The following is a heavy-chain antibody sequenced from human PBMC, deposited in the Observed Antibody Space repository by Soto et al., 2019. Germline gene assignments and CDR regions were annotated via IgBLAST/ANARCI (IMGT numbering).Heavy chain of an antibody. V-gene: IGHV3-23*01. CDR1: GFTFSSYA. Sequence: PGGSLRLSCAASGFTFSSYAMSWVRQAPGKGLEWVSAISGSGGSTYYADSVKGRFTISRDNSKNTLYLQMNSLRAEDTAVYYCAKDFYGIALPHDGFDIWGQGTMVTVSS. D-gene: IGHD6-13*01. J-gene: IGHJ3*02. CDR2: ISGSGGST. CDR3: AKDFYGIALPHDGFDI.